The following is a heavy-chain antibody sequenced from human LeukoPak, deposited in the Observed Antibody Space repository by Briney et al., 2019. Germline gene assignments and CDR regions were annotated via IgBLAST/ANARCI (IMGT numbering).Heavy chain of an antibody. CDR1: GYTFTSYG. CDR2: ISAYNGNT. J-gene: IGHJ6*02. CDR3: ARDPRATVTNWSVRDYGMDV. D-gene: IGHD4-17*01. Sequence: ASVKVSCKASGYTFTSYGISWVRQAPGQGLEWMGWISAYNGNTNYAQKLQGRVTMTTDTSTSTAYMELRSLTSDDTAVYYCARDPRATVTNWSVRDYGMDVWGQGTTVTVSS. V-gene: IGHV1-18*01.